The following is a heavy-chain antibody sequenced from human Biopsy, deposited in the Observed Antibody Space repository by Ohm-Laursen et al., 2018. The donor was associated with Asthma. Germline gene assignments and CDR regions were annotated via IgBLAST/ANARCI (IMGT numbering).Heavy chain of an antibody. V-gene: IGHV3-7*01. J-gene: IGHJ1*01. CDR2: IKHDGSEK. D-gene: IGHD3-3*01. CDR3: ARTFHFWSPYHAEHYQL. Sequence: SLRLSRAASGFTFGDYWMSWVRQVPGKGLEWVANIKHDGSEKNHVDSLKGRFTISGDNAKNSLYLQMNSLRAEDTAVYYCARTFHFWSPYHAEHYQLWGQGTLVTVSS. CDR1: GFTFGDYW.